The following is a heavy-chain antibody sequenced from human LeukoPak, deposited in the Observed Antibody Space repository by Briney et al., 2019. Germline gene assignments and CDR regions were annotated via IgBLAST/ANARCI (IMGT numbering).Heavy chain of an antibody. J-gene: IGHJ6*02. Sequence: SQTLSLTCTVSGGSISSGSYYWSWIRQPAGKGLEWIGRIYTSGSTSYNPSLKSRVTISVDTSKNQFSLKLSSVTAADTAVYYCARIHYDFWSGYGMDVWGQGTTVTVSS. CDR1: GGSISSGSYY. CDR3: ARIHYDFWSGYGMDV. V-gene: IGHV4-61*02. CDR2: IYTSGST. D-gene: IGHD3-3*01.